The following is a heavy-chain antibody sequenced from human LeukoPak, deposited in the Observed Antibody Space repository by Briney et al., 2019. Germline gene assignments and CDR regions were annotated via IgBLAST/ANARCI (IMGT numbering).Heavy chain of an antibody. D-gene: IGHD3-22*01. CDR3: ARLSSGYYYPPFDP. V-gene: IGHV4-59*01. J-gene: IGHJ5*02. CDR2: IYYSGST. CDR1: GGSISSYY. Sequence: PSETLSLTCTVSGGSISSYYWIWIRQPPGKGLEWIGYIYYSGSTNYNPSLKSRVTISVDTSKNQFSLKLSSVTAADTAVYYCARLSSGYYYPPFDPWGQGTLVTVSS.